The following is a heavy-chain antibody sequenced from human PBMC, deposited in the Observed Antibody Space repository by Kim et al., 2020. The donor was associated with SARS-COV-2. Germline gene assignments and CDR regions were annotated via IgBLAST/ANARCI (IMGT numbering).Heavy chain of an antibody. CDR3: ARGDGYSFDY. D-gene: IGHD2-21*01. CDR2: T. Sequence: TYHNPPLKKRVTIYEDKSRNQFSLKLNSVTAADTAVYYCARGDGYSFDYWGQGTLVTVSS. J-gene: IGHJ4*02. V-gene: IGHV4-39*02.